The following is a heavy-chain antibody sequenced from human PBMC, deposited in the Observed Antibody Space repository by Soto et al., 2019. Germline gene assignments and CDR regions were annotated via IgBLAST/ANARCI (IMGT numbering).Heavy chain of an antibody. V-gene: IGHV3-23*01. CDR1: GFTFSSYA. CDR2: ISGSGGST. CDR3: ANEKRTGRSTGVPAFDI. J-gene: IGHJ3*02. D-gene: IGHD4-17*01. Sequence: GGSLRLSCAASGFTFSSYAMSWVRQAPGKGLEWVSAISGSGGSTYYADSVKGRFTISRDNSKNTLYLQMNSLRAEDTAVYYCANEKRTGRSTGVPAFDIWGQGTMVTVSS.